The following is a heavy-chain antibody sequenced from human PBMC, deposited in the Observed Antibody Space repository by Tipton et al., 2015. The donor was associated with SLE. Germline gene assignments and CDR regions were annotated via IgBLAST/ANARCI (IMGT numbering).Heavy chain of an antibody. CDR3: ASSSLIAAAGTIYYYYGMDV. D-gene: IGHD6-13*01. CDR2: IYTSGST. V-gene: IGHV4-38-2*01. CDR1: GYSISSGYY. J-gene: IGHJ6*02. Sequence: TLSLTCAVSGYSISSGYYWGWIRQPPGKGLEWIGSIYTSGSTNYNPSLKSRVTISVDTSKNQFSLKLSSVTAADTAVYYCASSSLIAAAGTIYYYYGMDVWGQGTTVTVSS.